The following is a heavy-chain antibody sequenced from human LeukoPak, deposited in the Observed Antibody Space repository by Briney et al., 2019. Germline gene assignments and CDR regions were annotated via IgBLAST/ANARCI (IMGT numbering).Heavy chain of an antibody. J-gene: IGHJ3*02. CDR1: GYTFTGYY. CDR3: ARPLVVPFSDAFDI. CDR2: INPNSGGT. D-gene: IGHD2-8*02. Sequence: ASVKVSCKASGYTFTGYYMHWVRQAPGQGLEWMGWINPNSGGTNYAQKFQGRITMTRDTSISTAYMELSRLRSDDTAVCYCARPLVVPFSDAFDIWGQGTMVTVSS. V-gene: IGHV1-2*02.